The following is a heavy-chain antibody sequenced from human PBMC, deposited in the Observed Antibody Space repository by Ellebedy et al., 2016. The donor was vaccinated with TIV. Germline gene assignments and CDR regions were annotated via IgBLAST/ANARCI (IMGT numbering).Heavy chain of an antibody. CDR1: GGSISSGGYY. J-gene: IGHJ6*02. D-gene: IGHD4-17*01. Sequence: MPSETLSLTCTVSGGSISSGGYYWSWIRQHPGKGLEWIGSIYYSGSTYYNPSLKRRVTISVDTSKIPFSLKLSSVTAADTAVYYCARDGRLRGYYYGMDVWGQGTTVTVSS. CDR3: ARDGRLRGYYYGMDV. CDR2: IYYSGST. V-gene: IGHV4-31*03.